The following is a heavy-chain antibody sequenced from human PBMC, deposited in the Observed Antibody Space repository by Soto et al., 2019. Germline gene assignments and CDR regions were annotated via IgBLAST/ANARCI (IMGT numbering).Heavy chain of an antibody. CDR2: INHSGST. Sequence: QVQLQQWGAGLLKPSETLSLTCAVYGGSFSGYYWSWIRQPPGKGLEWIGEINHSGSTNYNPSLKSRVTISVDTSKNQFSLKLSSVTAADTAVYYCARYQPLTSGWFDTWGQGTLVTVSS. CDR3: ARYQPLTSGWFDT. CDR1: GGSFSGYY. J-gene: IGHJ5*02. V-gene: IGHV4-34*01. D-gene: IGHD2-2*01.